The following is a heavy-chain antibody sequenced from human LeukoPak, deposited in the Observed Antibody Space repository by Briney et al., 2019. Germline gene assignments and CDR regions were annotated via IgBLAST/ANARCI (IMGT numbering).Heavy chain of an antibody. J-gene: IGHJ4*02. CDR3: AHGSAQYYEY. CDR2: IRSQTAGGTT. D-gene: IGHD1-26*01. V-gene: IGHV3-15*01. Sequence: GGSLRLSCVASGFGGGSNYMSWVRQAPGKGLEWVGRIRSQTAGGTTDFAAPVKGRFSISRDDSKNSLYLQMNSLTSEDTAVYYCAHGSAQYYEYWGQGTLVTVSS. CDR1: GFGGGSNY.